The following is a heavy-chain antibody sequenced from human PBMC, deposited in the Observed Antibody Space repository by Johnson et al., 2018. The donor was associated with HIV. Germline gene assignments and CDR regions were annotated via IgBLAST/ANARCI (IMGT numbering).Heavy chain of an antibody. V-gene: IGHV3-7*05. CDR2: IKQDGSEK. Sequence: VQLVESGGGLVQPGGSLRLSCAASGFTFSSYWMSWVRQAPGKGLEWVANIKQDGSEKYYVDSVKGRFTISRDNAKNSLYLQMNSLRAEDTAVYYCARGSSGSWDAFDIWGQGTMVTVSS. CDR3: ARGSSGSWDAFDI. D-gene: IGHD1-26*01. J-gene: IGHJ3*02. CDR1: GFTFSSYW.